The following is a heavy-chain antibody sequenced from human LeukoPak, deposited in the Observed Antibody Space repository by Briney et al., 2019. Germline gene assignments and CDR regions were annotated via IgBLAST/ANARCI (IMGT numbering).Heavy chain of an antibody. D-gene: IGHD6-19*01. CDR2: IYYSGST. CDR1: GGSISSSSYY. Sequence: PETLSLTCTISGGSISSSSYYWGWIRQPPGKGLEWIGSIYYSGSTYYNPSLKSRVTISVDTSKNQFSLKLSSVTAADTAVYYCARTSRGRGWYYFDYWGQGTLVTVSS. J-gene: IGHJ4*02. V-gene: IGHV4-39*01. CDR3: ARTSRGRGWYYFDY.